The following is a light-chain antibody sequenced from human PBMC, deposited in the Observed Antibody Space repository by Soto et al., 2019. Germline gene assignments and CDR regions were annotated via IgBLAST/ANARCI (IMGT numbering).Light chain of an antibody. Sequence: DIQMTQSPSTLSASVGDKLTITCRASQTISFWLAWYQQKPGKAPKLLIYDASSLESGGPSRFRGSGSGTEFTLTISSLQPDDFATYYCQQYHSSPYTFGQGTKLEIQ. CDR2: DAS. J-gene: IGKJ2*01. CDR1: QTISFW. V-gene: IGKV1-5*01. CDR3: QQYHSSPYT.